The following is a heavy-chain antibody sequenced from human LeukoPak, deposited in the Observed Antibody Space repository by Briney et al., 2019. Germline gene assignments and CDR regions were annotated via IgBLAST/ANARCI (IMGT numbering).Heavy chain of an antibody. D-gene: IGHD6-13*01. CDR3: WGLPGSWDYYYYMDV. J-gene: IGHJ6*03. V-gene: IGHV4-59*08. CDR1: GGSISSYY. CDR2: IYYSGST. Sequence: SETLSLTCTASGGSISSYYWSWIRQPPGKGLEWIGYIYYSGSTNYNPSLKSRVTISVDTSKNQFSLKLSSVTAADTAVYYCWGLPGSWDYYYYMDVWGKGTTVTVSS.